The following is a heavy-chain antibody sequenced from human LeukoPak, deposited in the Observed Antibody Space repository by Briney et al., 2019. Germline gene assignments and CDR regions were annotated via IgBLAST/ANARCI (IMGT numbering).Heavy chain of an antibody. CDR2: ISGSGGST. J-gene: IGHJ4*02. CDR3: AKDWESAMVTSDY. D-gene: IGHD5-18*01. Sequence: PGGSLRLSCAASGFTFRGYAMTWVRQAPGKGLEWVSAISGSGGSTYYADSVKGRFTISRDNSKNTLYLQMNSLRAEDTAVYYCAKDWESAMVTSDYWGQGTLVTVSS. CDR1: GFTFRGYA. V-gene: IGHV3-23*01.